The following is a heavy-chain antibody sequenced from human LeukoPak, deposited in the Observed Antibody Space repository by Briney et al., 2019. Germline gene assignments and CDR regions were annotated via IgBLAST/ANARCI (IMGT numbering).Heavy chain of an antibody. CDR2: INTDGSST. CDR1: GFTFSSYW. D-gene: IGHD2-2*01. J-gene: IGHJ5*02. V-gene: IGHV3-74*01. CDR3: ARAGLVPAAQQRQEYWFDP. Sequence: PGGSLRLSCAASGFTFSSYWMHWVRQAPGKGLVWVSRINTDGSSTSYADSVKGRFTISRDNAKNTLYLQMNSLRAEDTAVYYCARAGLVPAAQQRQEYWFDPWGQGTLVTVSS.